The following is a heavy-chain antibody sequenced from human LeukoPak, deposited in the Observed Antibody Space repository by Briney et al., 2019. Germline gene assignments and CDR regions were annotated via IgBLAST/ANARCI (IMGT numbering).Heavy chain of an antibody. CDR2: INPNSGGT. Sequence: GASVKVSCKASGYTFTGYYMHWVRQAPGQGLEWMGWINPNSGGTNYAQKFQVRVIMTRDTSISTAYMELSRLRSDDTAVYYCARPWSYFSDDAFDIWGQGTMVTVSS. CDR1: GYTFTGYY. J-gene: IGHJ3*02. CDR3: ARPWSYFSDDAFDI. D-gene: IGHD1-26*01. V-gene: IGHV1-2*02.